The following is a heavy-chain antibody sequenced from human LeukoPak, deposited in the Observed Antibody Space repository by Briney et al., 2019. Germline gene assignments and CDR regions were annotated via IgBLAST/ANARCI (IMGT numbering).Heavy chain of an antibody. Sequence: SETLSLTCSVSGGSISSYYWSWLRQPPGKGLEWIGYIYSSGSTNYNPSLKSRVTFSVDTSKNQFSLKLSSVTAADTAVYYCAGGVIIVPFDCWGQGALVTVSP. CDR1: GGSISSYY. CDR2: IYSSGST. D-gene: IGHD3-10*01. V-gene: IGHV4-4*09. CDR3: AGGVIIVPFDC. J-gene: IGHJ4*02.